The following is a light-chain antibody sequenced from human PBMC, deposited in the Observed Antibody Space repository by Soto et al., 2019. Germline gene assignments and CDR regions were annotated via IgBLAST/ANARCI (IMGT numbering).Light chain of an antibody. V-gene: IGKV3-20*01. CDR3: QQYGGSPLVT. J-gene: IGKJ4*01. CDR1: QSVSSNY. Sequence: EVVLTQSPGTLSLSPGERATLSCRASQSVSSNYLAWYQQKPGQAPRLLIYGASSRVTGIPDRFSGSGSGTDFTLTISSLEPEDFAVYYCQQYGGSPLVTFGGGTKVEIK. CDR2: GAS.